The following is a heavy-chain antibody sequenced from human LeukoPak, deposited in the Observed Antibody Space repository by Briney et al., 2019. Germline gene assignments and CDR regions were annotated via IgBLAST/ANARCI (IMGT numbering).Heavy chain of an antibody. Sequence: SETLSLTCSVSGGSISRNTHYCGWIRQPPGKGLEWIGSIYYSGSTDYNPSLKSQVTMSVDTSKSQFSLKVNSVTAADTAVYYCARRDRYSSGQFDHWGQGTLVTVSS. CDR2: IYYSGST. CDR3: ARRDRYSSGQFDH. J-gene: IGHJ4*02. CDR1: GGSISRNTHY. V-gene: IGHV4-39*01. D-gene: IGHD5-18*01.